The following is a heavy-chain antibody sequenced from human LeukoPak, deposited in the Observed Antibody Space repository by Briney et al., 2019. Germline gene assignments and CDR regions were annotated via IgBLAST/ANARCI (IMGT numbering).Heavy chain of an antibody. D-gene: IGHD2-2*01. J-gene: IGHJ4*02. CDR1: GFTFSSYS. CDR2: ISISSGTI. CDR3: APGYCSSTSCSHSFVY. Sequence: PGGSLRLSCAASGFTFSSYSMNWVRQAPGKGLEWLSYISISSGTIYYADSVKGRFTISRDNAKNSLYLQMNRLRAEDTAVYSCAPGYCSSTSCSHSFVYWGQGTLVTVSS. V-gene: IGHV3-48*01.